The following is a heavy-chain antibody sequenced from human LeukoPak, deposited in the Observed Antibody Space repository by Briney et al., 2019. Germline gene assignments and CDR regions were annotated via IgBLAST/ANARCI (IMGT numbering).Heavy chain of an antibody. D-gene: IGHD1-26*01. V-gene: IGHV4-61*01. J-gene: IGHJ6*03. CDR2: IYYSGST. Sequence: SETLSLTCTVSGGSVSSGSYYWSWIRQPPGKGLEWIGYIYYSGSTKYNPSLKSRVTISIDTSKNQFSLKLSSVTAADTAMYYCAGVVGGSYSMDVWGQGITVTVSS. CDR3: AGVVGGSYSMDV. CDR1: GGSVSSGSYY.